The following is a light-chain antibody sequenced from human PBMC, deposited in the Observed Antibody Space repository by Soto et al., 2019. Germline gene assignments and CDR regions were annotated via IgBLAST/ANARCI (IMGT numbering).Light chain of an antibody. CDR1: SSDVGGYNY. CDR3: SSYTSSNTLI. CDR2: EVT. V-gene: IGLV2-14*01. Sequence: QSALTQPASVSGSPGQSITISCTGTSSDVGGYNYVSWFQQSPGKAPKVMIYEVTNRPSGVSNRFSGSKSANTASLTISGLQAEDEVDYYWSSYTSSNTLIFGGGTQLTVL. J-gene: IGLJ2*01.